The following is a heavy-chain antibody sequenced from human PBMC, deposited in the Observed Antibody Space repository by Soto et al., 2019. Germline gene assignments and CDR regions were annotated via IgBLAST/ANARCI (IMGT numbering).Heavy chain of an antibody. CDR3: ARSQNRYCTNGVCYTEGGYYYYYMDV. CDR1: GYSFTSYW. J-gene: IGHJ6*03. D-gene: IGHD2-8*01. Sequence: GESLKISCKGSGYSFTSYWIGWVRQMPGKGLEWMGIIYPGDSDTRYSPSFQGQVTISADKSISTAYLQWSSLKASETAMYYCARSQNRYCTNGVCYTEGGYYYYYMDVWGKGTTVTVSS. CDR2: IYPGDSDT. V-gene: IGHV5-51*01.